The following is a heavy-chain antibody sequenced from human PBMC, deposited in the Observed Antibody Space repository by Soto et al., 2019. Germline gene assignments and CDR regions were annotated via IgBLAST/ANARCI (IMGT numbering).Heavy chain of an antibody. J-gene: IGHJ6*03. CDR2: IEHSGSS. V-gene: IGHV4-31*03. CDR3: AREVVPATVDFYYYYIDF. D-gene: IGHD2-2*01. Sequence: QVQLQESGPGLVKPSQTLSLTCTVSGGFISSGDYYWNWIRQLPGKGLEWIGYIEHSGSSFYNPSPKGRVALALDTSKNQFSLKLNSVTAADTAVYYCAREVVPATVDFYYYYIDFWGKGTTVTVSS. CDR1: GGFISSGDYY.